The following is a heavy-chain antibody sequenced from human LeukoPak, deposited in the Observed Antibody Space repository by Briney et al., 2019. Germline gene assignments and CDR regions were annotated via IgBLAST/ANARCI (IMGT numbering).Heavy chain of an antibody. V-gene: IGHV4-30-2*01. D-gene: IGHD3-22*01. CDR3: ARAESSGYSDDAFDI. CDR2: IYHTGST. CDR1: GASISSGTYS. Sequence: SETLSLTCTVSGASISSGTYSWSWIRQPPGEGLEWIGYIYHTGSTYYNPSLKSRVTISVDRSKNQFSLKLSSVTAADTAVYYCARAESSGYSDDAFDIWGQGTMVAVSS. J-gene: IGHJ3*02.